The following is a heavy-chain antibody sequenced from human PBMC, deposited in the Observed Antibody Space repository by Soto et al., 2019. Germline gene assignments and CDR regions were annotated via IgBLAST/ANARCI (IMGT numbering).Heavy chain of an antibody. D-gene: IGHD2-15*01. Sequence: GGSLRLSCAASGFTFSSYDMHWVRQATGRGLEWVSAIGTAGDTYYPGSVKGRFTISRENAKNSLYLQMNSLRAEDTAVYYCARGYESAYYYYYGIDVWGQGTTVTVSS. CDR1: GFTFSSYD. J-gene: IGHJ6*02. V-gene: IGHV3-13*01. CDR2: IGTAGDT. CDR3: ARGYESAYYYYYGIDV.